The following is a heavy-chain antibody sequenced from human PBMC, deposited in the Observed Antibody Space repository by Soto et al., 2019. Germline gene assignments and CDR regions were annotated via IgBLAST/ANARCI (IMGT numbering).Heavy chain of an antibody. V-gene: IGHV3-23*01. CDR3: AKSLDYYDSSGYGY. CDR2: VSGSGVAT. D-gene: IGHD3-22*01. Sequence: GSLILSCAASGFTFSSYVMSLVRQAPGKGLEWVSAVSGSGVATYYADSVKGRFTISRDNSKNTLYLQMNSLRAEDTAVYYCAKSLDYYDSSGYGYWGQGTLVTVSS. J-gene: IGHJ4*02. CDR1: GFTFSSYV.